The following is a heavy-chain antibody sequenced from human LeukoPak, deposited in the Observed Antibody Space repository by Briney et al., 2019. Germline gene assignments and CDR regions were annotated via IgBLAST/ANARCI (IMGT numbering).Heavy chain of an antibody. V-gene: IGHV3-21*01. CDR1: GFTFSNAW. J-gene: IGHJ4*02. CDR2: ISSSSSYI. Sequence: PGGSLRLSCAASGFTFSNAWMSWVRQAPGKGLEWVSSISSSSSYIYYADSVKGRFTISRDNAKNSLYLQMNSLRAEDTAVYYCAREGAARTSDYWGQGTLVTVSS. D-gene: IGHD6-6*01. CDR3: AREGAARTSDY.